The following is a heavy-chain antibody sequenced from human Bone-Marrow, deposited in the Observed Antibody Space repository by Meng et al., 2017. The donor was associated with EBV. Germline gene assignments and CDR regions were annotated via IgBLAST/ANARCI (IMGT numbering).Heavy chain of an antibody. D-gene: IGHD3-10*01. J-gene: IGHJ4*02. CDR1: GGTFRSDA. Sequence: VLFLQSGAGVKKPGSSVKVSCRTSGGTFRSDAVSWVRQAPGQGLEWMGGLIPMVGAPHYAQKFQGRVTIIADESTSTHSMELNSLRSEDTAMYYCASESGRGFTPDYWGQGTLVTVSS. CDR3: ASESGRGFTPDY. CDR2: LIPMVGAP. V-gene: IGHV1-69*01.